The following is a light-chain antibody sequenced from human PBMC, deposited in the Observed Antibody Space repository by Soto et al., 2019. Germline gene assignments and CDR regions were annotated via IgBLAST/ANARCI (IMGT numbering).Light chain of an antibody. CDR2: EGN. CDR3: CSYAGGASYV. Sequence: QSALAQPASVSGSPGQSITISCTGTSNDVGSYDLVSWYQQHPGKAPKLIVYEGNKRPSGVSDRFSDSKSGNTASLTISGLQAEDEADYYCCSYAGGASYVFGTGTKVTLL. J-gene: IGLJ1*01. CDR1: SNDVGSYDL. V-gene: IGLV2-23*01.